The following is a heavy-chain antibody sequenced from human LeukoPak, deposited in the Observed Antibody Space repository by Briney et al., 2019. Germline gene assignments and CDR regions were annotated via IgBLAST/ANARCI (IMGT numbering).Heavy chain of an antibody. CDR3: AKGTMVRGAPYDY. V-gene: IGHV3-30*18. CDR2: ISYDGSNK. D-gene: IGHD3-10*01. CDR1: GFTFSSYG. J-gene: IGHJ4*02. Sequence: GGSLRLSCAASGFTFSSYGMHWVRQAPGKGLEWVAVISYDGSNKYYADSVKGRFTISRDNSKNTLYLQMNSLRAKDTAVYYCAKGTMVRGAPYDYWGQGTLVTVSS.